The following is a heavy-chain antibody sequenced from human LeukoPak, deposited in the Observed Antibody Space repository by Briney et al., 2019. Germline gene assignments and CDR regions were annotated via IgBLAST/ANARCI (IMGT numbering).Heavy chain of an antibody. D-gene: IGHD5-12*01. Sequence: ASVKVSCKASGYTFTSYGISWVRQAPGQGLEWMGWISAHNGNTNYAQMLQDRVTMTRDTSTSTAYMDLRNLRSDDTAVYYRARRVPRGYGGYDIDYWGQGTLVTVPS. J-gene: IGHJ4*02. CDR1: GYTFTSYG. CDR2: ISAHNGNT. CDR3: ARRVPRGYGGYDIDY. V-gene: IGHV1-18*01.